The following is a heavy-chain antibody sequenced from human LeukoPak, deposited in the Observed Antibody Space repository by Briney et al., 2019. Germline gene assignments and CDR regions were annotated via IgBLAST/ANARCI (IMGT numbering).Heavy chain of an antibody. CDR3: AKEGGDWGEGYFDY. Sequence: GGSLRLSCAASGFTFIDSYISWIRQVPGKGLEWISYISSSGGTISYADSVEGRFTISRDNAKNSLYLQMNSLRAEDTAVYYCAKEGGDWGEGYFDYWGQGTLVTVSS. CDR1: GFTFIDSY. J-gene: IGHJ4*02. D-gene: IGHD7-27*01. CDR2: ISSSGGTI. V-gene: IGHV3-11*01.